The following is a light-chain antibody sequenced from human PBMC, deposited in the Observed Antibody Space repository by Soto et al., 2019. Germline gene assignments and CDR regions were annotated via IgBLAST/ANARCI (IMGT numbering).Light chain of an antibody. Sequence: DIHMTQSPSTLSASVGDIVTITCRASQSISSWLAWYQQKPGKAPNLLIYRASTLKSGVPSRFSGSGSGTEFTLTISSLQPDDFATYYCQQYNSYSLFTFGPGTKVDIK. J-gene: IGKJ3*01. CDR1: QSISSW. V-gene: IGKV1-5*03. CDR2: RAS. CDR3: QQYNSYSLFT.